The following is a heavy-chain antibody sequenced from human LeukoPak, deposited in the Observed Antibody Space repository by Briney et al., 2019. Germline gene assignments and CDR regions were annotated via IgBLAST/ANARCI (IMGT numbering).Heavy chain of an antibody. D-gene: IGHD3-3*01. CDR3: AREGDITIFGVTLADY. V-gene: IGHV7-4-1*02. Sequence: ASVKVSFKASGYTFTSYAMNWVRQAPGQGLEWMGWINTNTGNPTYAQGFTGRFVFSLDTSVSTAYLQISSLKAEDTAVYYCAREGDITIFGVTLADYWGQGTLVTVSS. CDR1: GYTFTSYA. CDR2: INTNTGNP. J-gene: IGHJ4*02.